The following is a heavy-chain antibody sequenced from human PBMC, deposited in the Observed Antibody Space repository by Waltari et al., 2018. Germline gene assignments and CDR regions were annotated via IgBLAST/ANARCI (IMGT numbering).Heavy chain of an antibody. Sequence: EVQLVESGGGLVQPGGSLRLSCAASGFTFSSYWMPWVRQAPGKGLVWVSRINSDGSSTSYADSVKGRFTISRDNAKNTLYLQMNSLRAEDTAVYYCARDGGVVIPYGMDVWGQGTTVTVSS. CDR3: ARDGGVVIPYGMDV. CDR2: INSDGSST. V-gene: IGHV3-74*01. CDR1: GFTFSSYW. D-gene: IGHD3-3*01. J-gene: IGHJ6*02.